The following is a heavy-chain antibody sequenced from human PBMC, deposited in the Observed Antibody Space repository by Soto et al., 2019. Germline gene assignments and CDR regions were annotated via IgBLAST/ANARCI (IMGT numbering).Heavy chain of an antibody. V-gene: IGHV1-2*02. Sequence: ASVKVSCKASGYTFTGYYMHWVRQAPGQGLEWMGWINPNSGGTNYAQKFQGRVTMTRDTSISTANMELSRLRSDDTAEYYCACTVYEVYGDPSIAEAVLDPWGQGTLVTVSS. J-gene: IGHJ5*02. CDR2: INPNSGGT. D-gene: IGHD6-19*01. CDR1: GYTFTGYY. CDR3: ACTVYEVYGDPSIAEAVLDP.